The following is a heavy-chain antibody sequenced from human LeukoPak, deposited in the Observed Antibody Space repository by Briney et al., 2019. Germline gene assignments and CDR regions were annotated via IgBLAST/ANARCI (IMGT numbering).Heavy chain of an antibody. D-gene: IGHD2-15*01. CDR3: ARYCSGGSCYYFDY. V-gene: IGHV4-39*01. J-gene: IGHJ4*02. Sequence: PSETLSLTCTVSGGSISRSSYYWAWIRQPPGKGLEWIGNIYYSGSTKYNPSLKSRVNISVDTSKNQFSLKLSSVTAADTAVYYCARYCSGGSCYYFDYWGQGTLVTVFS. CDR1: GGSISRSSYY. CDR2: IYYSGST.